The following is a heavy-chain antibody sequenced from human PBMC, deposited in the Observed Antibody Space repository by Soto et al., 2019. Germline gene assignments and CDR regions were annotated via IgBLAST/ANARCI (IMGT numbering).Heavy chain of an antibody. V-gene: IGHV4-34*01. Sequence: PSETLSLTCAVYGGSFSGYYWSWIRQPPGKGLEWIGEINHSGSTNYNPSLKSRVTISVDTSKNQFSLKLSSVTAADTAVYYCARGSGSPRIAARRYNWFDPWGQGTLVTVSS. J-gene: IGHJ5*02. CDR2: INHSGST. CDR1: GGSFSGYY. D-gene: IGHD6-6*01. CDR3: ARGSGSPRIAARRYNWFDP.